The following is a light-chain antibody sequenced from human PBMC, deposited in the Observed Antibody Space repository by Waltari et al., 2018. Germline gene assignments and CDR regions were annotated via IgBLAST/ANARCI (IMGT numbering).Light chain of an antibody. CDR1: QSVLYSSNNKNY. J-gene: IGKJ5*01. V-gene: IGKV4-1*01. CDR2: LAS. CDR3: QQYYSTLPIT. Sequence: DIVMTQSPDSLALSLGERATINCKSSQSVLYSSNNKNYLAWYQRQPGPPPKLLIYLASTRDSGVPDRFSGSGSGTDFTLTISSLQAEDVAVYYCQQYYSTLPITFGQGTRLEIK.